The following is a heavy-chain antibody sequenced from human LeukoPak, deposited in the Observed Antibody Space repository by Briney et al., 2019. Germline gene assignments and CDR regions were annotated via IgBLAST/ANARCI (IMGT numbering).Heavy chain of an antibody. J-gene: IGHJ6*04. D-gene: IGHD6-19*01. CDR1: GGSFSGYY. V-gene: IGHV4-34*01. CDR2: INHSGST. Sequence: SETLSLTCAVYGGSFSGYYWSWIRQPPGKGLEWIGEINHSGSTNYNPSLKSRVTISVDTSKNQCCLKLSSVTAADTAVYYCARVSGSGSGWYTYYYYYYGMDVWGKGTTVTVSS. CDR3: ARVSGSGSGWYTYYYYYYGMDV.